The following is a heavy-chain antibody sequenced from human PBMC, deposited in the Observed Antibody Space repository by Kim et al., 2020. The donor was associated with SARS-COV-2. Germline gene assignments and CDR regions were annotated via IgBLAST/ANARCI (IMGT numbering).Heavy chain of an antibody. Sequence: GGSLRLSCAASGFTFSNAWMSWVRQAPGKGLEWVGRIKSKTDGGTTDYAAPVKGRFTISRDDSKNTLYLQMNSLKTEDTAVYYCTTVRTYYDFWSGYYKQGGVGYYFDYWGQGTLVTVSS. CDR1: GFTFSNAW. V-gene: IGHV3-15*01. CDR3: TTVRTYYDFWSGYYKQGGVGYYFDY. J-gene: IGHJ4*02. CDR2: IKSKTDGGTT. D-gene: IGHD3-3*01.